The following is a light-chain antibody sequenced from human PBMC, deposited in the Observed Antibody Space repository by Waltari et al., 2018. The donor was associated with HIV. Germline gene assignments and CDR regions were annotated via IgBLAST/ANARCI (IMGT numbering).Light chain of an antibody. CDR3: QQYVGSLWT. CDR2: STS. Sequence: EIVLTQSPGTLSLSPGERATLSCRASQRVSSSHLTWYQQKPGQAPRLLIYSTSTRATGIPDRFSCSGSGTDFTLTISRLEPEDFAVYYCQQYVGSLWTFGQGTKVEIK. J-gene: IGKJ1*01. V-gene: IGKV3-20*01. CDR1: QRVSSSH.